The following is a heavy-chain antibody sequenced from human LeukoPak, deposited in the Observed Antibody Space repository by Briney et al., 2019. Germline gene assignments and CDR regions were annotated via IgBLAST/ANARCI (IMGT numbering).Heavy chain of an antibody. Sequence: PGESLRLSCAASGFTFSSYAMSWVRQAPGKGLEWVSAISGSGGSTYYADSVKGRFTISRDNSKNTLYLQMNSLRAEDTAVYYCASMGTHAFDIWGQGTMVTVSS. CDR3: ASMGTHAFDI. CDR2: ISGSGGST. CDR1: GFTFSSYA. V-gene: IGHV3-23*01. D-gene: IGHD1-1*01. J-gene: IGHJ3*02.